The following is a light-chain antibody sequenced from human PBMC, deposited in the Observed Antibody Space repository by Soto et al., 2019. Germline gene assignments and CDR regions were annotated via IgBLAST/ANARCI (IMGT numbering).Light chain of an antibody. V-gene: IGKV3-15*01. CDR3: QQSNTWPYT. Sequence: EIVMTHSPATLSVSPGERATLSCRASQSVRDNLAWYQQKPGQAPRLLIYGASTRATGIPARFSGSGSGTEFTLTINSLQSEDFALYFCQQSNTWPYTFGQGTKLEIK. CDR2: GAS. CDR1: QSVRDN. J-gene: IGKJ2*01.